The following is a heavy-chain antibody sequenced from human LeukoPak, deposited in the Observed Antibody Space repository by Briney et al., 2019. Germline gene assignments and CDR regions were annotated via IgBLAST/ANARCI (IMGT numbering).Heavy chain of an antibody. D-gene: IGHD3-16*01. Sequence: GGSLRLSCAASRFTFSSYAMSWVRQAPGKGLEWVSAVTGRGTSTYYADSVKGRFTISRDNSKNTLYLQMNSLRAEDTAIYYCARAGDQWASDIWGQGTMVTVSS. CDR3: ARAGDQWASDI. V-gene: IGHV3-23*01. J-gene: IGHJ3*02. CDR2: VTGRGTST. CDR1: RFTFSSYA.